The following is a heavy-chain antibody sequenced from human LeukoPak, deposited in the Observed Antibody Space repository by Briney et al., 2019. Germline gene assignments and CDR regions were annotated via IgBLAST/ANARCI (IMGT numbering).Heavy chain of an antibody. Sequence: GGSLRLSCAASGFTFSSYAMSRVRRAPGKGLEWVSAISGSGGSTYYADSVKGRFTISRDNSKNTLYLQMNSLRAEDTAVYYCAKDLRTYCGGDCYLFDYWGQGTLVTVSS. D-gene: IGHD2-21*02. J-gene: IGHJ4*02. V-gene: IGHV3-23*01. CDR1: GFTFSSYA. CDR3: AKDLRTYCGGDCYLFDY. CDR2: ISGSGGST.